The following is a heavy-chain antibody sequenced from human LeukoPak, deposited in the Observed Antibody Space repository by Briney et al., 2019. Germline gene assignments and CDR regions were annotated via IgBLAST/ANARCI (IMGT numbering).Heavy chain of an antibody. Sequence: GGSLRLSCAASGFTFDDYTMHWVRQAPGKGLEWVSLISWDGGSTYYADSVKGRFTISRDNSKNSLYLQMNSLRTEDTALYYCAKDISPLEGGYNLFDYWGQGTLVTVSS. D-gene: IGHD5-24*01. CDR1: GFTFDDYT. CDR2: ISWDGGST. V-gene: IGHV3-43*01. J-gene: IGHJ4*02. CDR3: AKDISPLEGGYNLFDY.